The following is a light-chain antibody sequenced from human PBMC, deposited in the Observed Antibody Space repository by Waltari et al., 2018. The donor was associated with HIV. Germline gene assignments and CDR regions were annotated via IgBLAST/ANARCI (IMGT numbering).Light chain of an antibody. CDR3: HSRDSSGNSYV. Sequence: SSELTQDPDVSVALGPTLKITCQGDRLRSYDSNLYKQKPGQAPVLVLHGKNSRPSGVPDRFSGSNTGTTASLTITGAQAEDEAVYYCHSRDSSGNSYVFGNGTQVTVL. CDR2: GKN. J-gene: IGLJ1*01. V-gene: IGLV3-19*01. CDR1: RLRSYD.